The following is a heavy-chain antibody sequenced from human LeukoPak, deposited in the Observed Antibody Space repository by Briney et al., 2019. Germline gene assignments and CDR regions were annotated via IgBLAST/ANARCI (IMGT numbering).Heavy chain of an antibody. CDR1: GFTFSDRY. V-gene: IGHV3-72*01. J-gene: IGHJ4*02. CDR2: SRNKANSYTT. D-gene: IGHD1/OR15-1a*01. Sequence: PGGSLRLSCTASGFTFSDRYIDWVRQAPGKGLEWVGRSRNKANSYTTEYAASVKGRFTISRDESKNLLYLQMNGLKTEDTAVYYCTRCSTGTRLYYFDYWGQGTLVTVSS. CDR3: TRCSTGTRLYYFDY.